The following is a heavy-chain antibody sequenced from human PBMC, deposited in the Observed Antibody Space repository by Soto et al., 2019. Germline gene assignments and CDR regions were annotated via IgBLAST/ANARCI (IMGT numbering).Heavy chain of an antibody. Sequence: PGGSLRLSCAASGFTLDNYAMRWVRQAPGKGLEWVSTITGSGSYTNYADSVKGRFTISRDNSKNTVFLEMNSLRAEDTALYYCARGYGGWGSYQFALAVWGQGTTVTVSS. D-gene: IGHD3-16*02. J-gene: IGHJ6*02. CDR2: ITGSGSYT. CDR1: GFTLDNYA. V-gene: IGHV3-23*01. CDR3: ARGYGGWGSYQFALAV.